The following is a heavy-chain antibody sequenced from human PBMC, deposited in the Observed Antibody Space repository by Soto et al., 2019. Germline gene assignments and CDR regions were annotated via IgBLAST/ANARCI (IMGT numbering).Heavy chain of an antibody. Sequence: SETLSLTCAVSGDSISSSGFYWGWIRQPPGKGLEWIGSIYYSGSTYYNPSLKSRVTISVDTSKSQFSLKMGSVTAADTAVYYCARRQQWLAGYFDYWGQGTMVTVYS. D-gene: IGHD6-19*01. V-gene: IGHV4-39*01. CDR1: GDSISSSGFY. J-gene: IGHJ4*02. CDR3: ARRQQWLAGYFDY. CDR2: IYYSGST.